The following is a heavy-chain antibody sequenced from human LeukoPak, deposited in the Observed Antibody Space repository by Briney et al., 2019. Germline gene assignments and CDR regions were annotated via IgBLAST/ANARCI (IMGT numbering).Heavy chain of an antibody. D-gene: IGHD3-3*01. CDR2: IYPGDSDT. Sequence: GESLKISCKGSGYSCTNYWIGWVRQMPGKGLEWMGIIYPGDSDTRYSPSFQGQVTISADKSISIAYLQWTSLKASDTAMYYCARRDSPMSKKGFFDYCGQGILVTVSS. J-gene: IGHJ4*02. CDR1: GYSCTNYW. V-gene: IGHV5-51*01. CDR3: ARRDSPMSKKGFFDY.